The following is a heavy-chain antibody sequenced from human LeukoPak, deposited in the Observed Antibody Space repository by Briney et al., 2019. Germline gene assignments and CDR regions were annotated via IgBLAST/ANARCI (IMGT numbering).Heavy chain of an antibody. CDR2: IWYDGSNK. J-gene: IGHJ4*02. D-gene: IGHD3-3*01. CDR3: AGGYYDFWSGYSTLFDY. Sequence: GGSLRLSCAASGFTFSSYGMHWVRQAPGKGLEWVAVIWYDGSNKYYADSVKGRFTISRDNAKNSLYLQMNSLRAEDTALYYCAGGYYDFWSGYSTLFDYWGQGTLVTVSS. V-gene: IGHV3-33*03. CDR1: GFTFSSYG.